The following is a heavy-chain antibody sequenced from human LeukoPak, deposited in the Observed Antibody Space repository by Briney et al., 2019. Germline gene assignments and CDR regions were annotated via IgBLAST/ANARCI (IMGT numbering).Heavy chain of an antibody. D-gene: IGHD3-22*01. Sequence: SETLSLTCTVSGGSISSYYWSWIRQPAGKGLEWIGRIYTSGSTNYNPSLKSRVTMSVDTSKNQFSLKLSSVTAADTAVYYCAREGGNYYYDSSGYYPLDYWGQGTLVTVSS. J-gene: IGHJ4*02. CDR1: GGSISSYY. V-gene: IGHV4-4*07. CDR3: AREGGNYYYDSSGYYPLDY. CDR2: IYTSGST.